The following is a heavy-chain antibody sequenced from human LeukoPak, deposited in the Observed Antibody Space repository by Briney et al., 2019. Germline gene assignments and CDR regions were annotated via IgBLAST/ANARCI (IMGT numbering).Heavy chain of an antibody. CDR2: IKQDGSEK. CDR1: GFTFSSYW. Sequence: PGGSLRLSCAASGFTFSSYWMSWVRQAPGKGLEWVANIKQDGSEKYYVDSMKGRFTISRDNAKNSLFLQMDSLRAEDTAVYYCASGRQMGYWGQGALVTVSS. J-gene: IGHJ4*02. V-gene: IGHV3-7*03. CDR3: ASGRQMGY. D-gene: IGHD5-24*01.